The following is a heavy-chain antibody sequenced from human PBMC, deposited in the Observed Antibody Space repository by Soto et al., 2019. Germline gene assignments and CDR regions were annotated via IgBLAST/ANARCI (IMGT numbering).Heavy chain of an antibody. Sequence: ASVKVSCKASGYTFTSYGISWVRQAPGQGLEWMGWISAYNGNTNYAQKLQGRVTMTTDTSTSTAYMELRSLRSDDTAVYYCARGNDGLYYYYGMDAWGQGTTVTVSS. V-gene: IGHV1-18*01. CDR2: ISAYNGNT. CDR3: ARGNDGLYYYYGMDA. J-gene: IGHJ6*02. CDR1: GYTFTSYG.